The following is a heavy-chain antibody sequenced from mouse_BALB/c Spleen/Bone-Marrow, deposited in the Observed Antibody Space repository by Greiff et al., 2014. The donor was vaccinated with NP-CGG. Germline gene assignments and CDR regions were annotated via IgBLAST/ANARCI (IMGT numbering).Heavy chain of an antibody. J-gene: IGHJ4*01. CDR3: AEGTYYYDRDA. Sequence: KISFKTSGYTFTEYTMHWVKQSHGKSLEWILGITPTNVGTSYNQKFKGKATLIVDKSSSPSYMELRSLKYEYLAVYDLAEGTYYYDRDAWGQGTS. D-gene: IGHD3-3*01. CDR2: ITPTNVGT. CDR1: GYTFTEYT. V-gene: IGHV1-18*01.